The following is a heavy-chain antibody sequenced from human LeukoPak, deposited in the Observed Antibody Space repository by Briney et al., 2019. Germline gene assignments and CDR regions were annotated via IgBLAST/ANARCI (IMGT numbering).Heavy chain of an antibody. D-gene: IGHD4-17*01. V-gene: IGHV3-7*01. CDR2: IRQDGGEK. CDR1: GFTFSSYA. Sequence: PGGSLRLSCAASGFTFSSYAMHWVRQAPGKGLEWVANIRQDGGEKYYLDSVKGRFTVSRDNAKNLLYLQMNSLRAEDTAVYYCARLGARQILEYWGQGTLVTVSS. CDR3: ARLGARQILEY. J-gene: IGHJ4*02.